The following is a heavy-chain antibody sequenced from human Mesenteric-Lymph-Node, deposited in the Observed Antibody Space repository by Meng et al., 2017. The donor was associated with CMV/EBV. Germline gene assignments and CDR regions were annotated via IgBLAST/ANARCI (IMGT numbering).Heavy chain of an antibody. CDR3: ARYSGRGDAFDI. CDR2: SNAGNGNT. D-gene: IGHD1-26*01. J-gene: IGHJ3*02. CDR1: GYTFTTYA. Sequence: ASVKVSCKASGYTFTTYAMHWVRQAPGQRLEWMGWSNAGNGNTKYSQEFQGRVTMTRDTSISTAYMELSRLRLDDTAVYYCARYSGRGDAFDIWGQGTMVTVSS. V-gene: IGHV1-3*02.